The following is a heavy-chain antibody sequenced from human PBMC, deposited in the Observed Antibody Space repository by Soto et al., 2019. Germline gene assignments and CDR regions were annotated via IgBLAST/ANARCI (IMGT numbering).Heavy chain of an antibody. V-gene: IGHV1-69*06. CDR1: GGTFSSYA. CDR3: ARSGDSSGYYRV. Sequence: ASVKVSCKASGGTFSSYAISWERQAPGQGLEWMGGVIPIFGTANYAQKFQGRVTITADKSTSTAYMELSSLRSEDTAVYYCARSGDSSGYYRVWGQGTLVTVSS. D-gene: IGHD3-22*01. J-gene: IGHJ4*02. CDR2: VIPIFGTA.